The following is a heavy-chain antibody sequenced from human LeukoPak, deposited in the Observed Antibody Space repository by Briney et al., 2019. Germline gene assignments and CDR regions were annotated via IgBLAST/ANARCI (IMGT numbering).Heavy chain of an antibody. CDR2: ISGSGGST. CDR3: ARDQRGYLYYMDV. CDR1: GFTFSSYA. J-gene: IGHJ6*03. D-gene: IGHD1-1*01. Sequence: GGSLRLSCAVSGFTFSSYAMSWVRQAPGKGLEWVSDISGSGGSTYYADSVNGRFTISRDNSKNTVYLQMNSLGAEDTAVYYCARDQRGYLYYMDVWGKGTTVTISS. V-gene: IGHV3-23*01.